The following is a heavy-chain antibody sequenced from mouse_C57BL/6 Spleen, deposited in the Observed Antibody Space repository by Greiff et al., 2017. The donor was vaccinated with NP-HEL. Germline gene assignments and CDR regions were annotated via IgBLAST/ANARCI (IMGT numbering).Heavy chain of an antibody. Sequence: DVKLQESGPGLVKPSQSLSLTCSVTGYSITSGYYWNWIRQFPGNKLEWMGYISYDGSNNYNPSLKNRISITRDTSKNQFFLKLNSVTTEDTATYYCARGGDGNYEGAWFAYWGQGTLVTVSA. CDR1: GYSITSGYY. CDR2: ISYDGSN. CDR3: ARGGDGNYEGAWFAY. D-gene: IGHD2-1*01. V-gene: IGHV3-6*01. J-gene: IGHJ3*01.